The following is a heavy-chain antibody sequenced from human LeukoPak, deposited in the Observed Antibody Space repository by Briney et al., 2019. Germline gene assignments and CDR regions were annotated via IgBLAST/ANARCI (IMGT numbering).Heavy chain of an antibody. CDR2: IYYSGST. V-gene: IGHV4-59*08. Sequence: SETLTLTCTVSGGSISSYYWSWIRQPPGKGLEWIGYIYYSGSTNYNPSLKSPVTISVDTSKNQFSLKLSSVTAADTAVYYCAREYSSSLGDWFDPWGQRTLVTVSS. D-gene: IGHD6-13*01. CDR1: GGSISSYY. J-gene: IGHJ5*02. CDR3: AREYSSSLGDWFDP.